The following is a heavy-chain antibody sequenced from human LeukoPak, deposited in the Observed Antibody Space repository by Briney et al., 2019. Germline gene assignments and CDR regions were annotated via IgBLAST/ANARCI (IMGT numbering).Heavy chain of an antibody. J-gene: IGHJ6*02. CDR1: GFTFGDYA. D-gene: IGHD2/OR15-2a*01. V-gene: IGHV3-43*02. CDR2: IRADGGRT. CDR3: ATWAFYHGLDV. Sequence: GGSLRLSCAASGFTFGDYAMHWVRQAPGKGLEWVSLIRADGGRTYYADSVNGRFTISSDNSKNSLYLQMNSLRTDDTALYYCATWAFYHGLDVWGQGSTVTVSS.